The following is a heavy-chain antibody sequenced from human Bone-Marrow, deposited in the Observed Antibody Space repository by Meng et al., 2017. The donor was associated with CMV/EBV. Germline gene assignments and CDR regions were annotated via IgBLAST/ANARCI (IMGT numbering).Heavy chain of an antibody. CDR2: INHSGST. CDR1: GGSFSGCY. V-gene: IGHV4-34*01. Sequence: GLLQQGRAGLLKPSGTRSLTCAVYGGSFSGCYWCCIRQPPGKGLEWIGEINHSGSTNYNPSLKSRVTISVDTSKNQFSLKLSSVTAADTAVYYCCGRSRQLARVRPFDYWGQGTLVTVSS. J-gene: IGHJ4*02. D-gene: IGHD6-6*01. CDR3: CGRSRQLARVRPFDY.